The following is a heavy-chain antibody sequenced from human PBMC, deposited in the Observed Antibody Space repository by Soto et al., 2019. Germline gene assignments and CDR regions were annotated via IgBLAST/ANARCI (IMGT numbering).Heavy chain of an antibody. CDR1: GFTFSSYS. CDR2: ISSSSSYI. V-gene: IGHV3-21*01. J-gene: IGHJ4*02. D-gene: IGHD6-19*01. CDR3: VPYSSGWGGVDY. Sequence: EVQLVESGGGLVKPGGSLRLSCAASGFTFSSYSMNWVRQAAGKGLEWVSSISSSSSYIYYADSVKGRFTISRDNAKNSLYLQMNSLRAEDTAVYYCVPYSSGWGGVDYWGQGTLVTVSS.